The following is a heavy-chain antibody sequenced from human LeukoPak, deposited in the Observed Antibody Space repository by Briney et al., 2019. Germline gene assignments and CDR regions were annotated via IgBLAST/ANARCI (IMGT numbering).Heavy chain of an antibody. J-gene: IGHJ4*02. CDR3: ARVPLTVTDHGDY. CDR2: IYYSGST. CDR1: GDSISSDY. D-gene: IGHD3-16*02. V-gene: IGHV4-59*01. Sequence: SETLSPTCTVSGDSISSDYWSWLRQPPGKGLEWLGYIYYSGSTNYNPSLKSRVTISVDTSKNQFSLKLSSVTAADTAVYYCARVPLTVTDHGDYWGQGTLVTVSS.